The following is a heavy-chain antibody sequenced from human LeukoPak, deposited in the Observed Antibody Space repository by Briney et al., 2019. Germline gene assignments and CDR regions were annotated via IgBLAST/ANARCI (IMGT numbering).Heavy chain of an antibody. CDR1: GGSISSYY. CDR2: IYYSGST. J-gene: IGHJ4*02. CDR3: ARPGRGYSGYDS. V-gene: IGHV4-59*08. D-gene: IGHD5-12*01. Sequence: SETLSLTCTVSGGSISSYYWSWIRQPPGKGLEWIGYIYYSGSTNYNPSLKSRVTISVDTSKNQFSLKLSSVTAADTAVYYCARPGRGYSGYDSWGQGTLVTVSS.